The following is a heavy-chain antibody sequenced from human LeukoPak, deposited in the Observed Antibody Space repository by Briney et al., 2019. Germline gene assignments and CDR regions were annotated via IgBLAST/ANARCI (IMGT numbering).Heavy chain of an antibody. CDR3: ARDRIGDYYYYGMDV. Sequence: SETLSLTCAVSGGSISSSNWWSWVRQPPGKGLEWIGEIYHSGSTNYNPSLKSRVTISVDKSKNQFSLKLSSVTAADTAVYYCARDRIGDYYYYGMDVWGQGTTVTVSS. CDR1: GGSISSSNW. CDR2: IYHSGST. J-gene: IGHJ6*02. V-gene: IGHV4-4*02. D-gene: IGHD3-10*01.